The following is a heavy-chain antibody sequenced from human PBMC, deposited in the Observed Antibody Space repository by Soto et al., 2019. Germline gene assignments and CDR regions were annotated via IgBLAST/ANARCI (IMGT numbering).Heavy chain of an antibody. CDR1: GGSISSGGYY. CDR3: ARVLGNAPGLILFDY. J-gene: IGHJ4*02. CDR2: IYYSGST. D-gene: IGHD2-15*01. Sequence: PSETLSLTCTVSGGSISSGGYYWSWIRQHPGKGLEWIGYIYYSGSTYYNPSLKSRVTISVDTAKNQFSLKLSSVTAADTAVYYCARVLGNAPGLILFDYWGQGTLVTVSS. V-gene: IGHV4-31*03.